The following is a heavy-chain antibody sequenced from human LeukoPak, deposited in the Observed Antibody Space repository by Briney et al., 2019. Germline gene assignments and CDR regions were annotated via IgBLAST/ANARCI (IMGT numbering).Heavy chain of an antibody. CDR2: IKQDGSEK. Sequence: GGSLRLSCAASGFTFSSYWMSWVRQAPGKGLEWVANIKQDGSEKYYVDSVKGRFTISRDNAKNSLYLQMNSLRAEDTAVHYCARDLGYYDSSTGYYFDYWGQGTLVTVSS. CDR1: GFTFSSYW. D-gene: IGHD3-22*01. CDR3: ARDLGYYDSSTGYYFDY. J-gene: IGHJ4*02. V-gene: IGHV3-7*01.